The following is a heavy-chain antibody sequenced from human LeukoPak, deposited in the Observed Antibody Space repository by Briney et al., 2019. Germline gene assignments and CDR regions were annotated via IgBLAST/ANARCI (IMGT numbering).Heavy chain of an antibody. Sequence: PGGSLRLSCAPSGFIFSNYGMHWVRQAPGKGLEWVAVVSYDGSEKNYVDSVKGRFTISRDNSENTLYLQMNSLRAEDTAVYYCAKDPRIAAASPDSWGQGTLVTVSS. CDR3: AKDPRIAAASPDS. J-gene: IGHJ4*02. V-gene: IGHV3-33*06. CDR2: VSYDGSEK. CDR1: GFIFSNYG. D-gene: IGHD6-6*01.